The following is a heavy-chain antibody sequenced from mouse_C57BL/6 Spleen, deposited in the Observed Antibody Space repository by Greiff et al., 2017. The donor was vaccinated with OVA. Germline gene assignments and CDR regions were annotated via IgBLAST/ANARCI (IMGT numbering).Heavy chain of an antibody. J-gene: IGHJ1*03. CDR3: ASPYYSNYLGYFDV. CDR2: ISYDGSN. CDR1: GYSITSGYY. V-gene: IGHV3-6*01. D-gene: IGHD2-5*01. Sequence: VQLKESGPGLVKPSQSLSLTCSVTGYSITSGYYWNWIRQFPGNKLEWMGYISYDGSNNYNPSLKNRISITRDTSKNQFFLKLNSVTTEDTATYYCASPYYSNYLGYFDVWGTGTTVTVSS.